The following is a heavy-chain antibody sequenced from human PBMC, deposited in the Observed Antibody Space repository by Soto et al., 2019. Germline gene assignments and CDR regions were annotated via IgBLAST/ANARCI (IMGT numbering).Heavy chain of an antibody. D-gene: IGHD6-13*01. CDR3: ARFFSPGTGDWFDP. J-gene: IGHJ5*02. CDR1: CGSIISYY. CDR2: IYTSGST. V-gene: IGHV4-4*07. Sequence: SETLSLTCTFSCGSIISYYWSWIRQPAGKGLEWIGRIYTSGSTNYNPSLKSRVTMSVDTSKNQFSLKLSSVTAADTAVYYCARFFSPGTGDWFDPWGQGTLVTVSS.